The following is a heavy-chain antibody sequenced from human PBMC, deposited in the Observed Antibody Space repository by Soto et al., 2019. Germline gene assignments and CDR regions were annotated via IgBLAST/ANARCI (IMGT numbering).Heavy chain of an antibody. CDR1: GFSLSTSGVG. CDR3: AYKGSRYDTYGYFYYFDR. CDR2: LSWNDDR. V-gene: IGHV2-5*01. D-gene: IGHD2-2*03. Sequence: QLTLKESGPTLVQPTQTLTLTCTFSGFSLSTSGVGVGWIRQPPGKPLEWLALLSWNDDRRYNPSLNTRLNVTKDTSKNPVVLTMTNMDPVDTATYYWAYKGSRYDTYGYFYYFDRWGQGTLVTVSS. J-gene: IGHJ4*02.